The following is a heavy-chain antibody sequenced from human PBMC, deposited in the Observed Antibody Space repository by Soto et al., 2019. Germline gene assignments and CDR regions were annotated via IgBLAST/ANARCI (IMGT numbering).Heavy chain of an antibody. CDR3: ARGPPRGAYTTHFDH. CDR1: GYPFTAYY. Sequence: ASVKVSCKASGYPFTAYYIHWIRQAPGQGLQWMGRVNPIVNSTTYAEKFQGRVTVTWDTSTSTVFLEMISLRSEDSALYYCARGPPRGAYTTHFDHWGQGSLVTVSS. V-gene: IGHV1-46*01. CDR2: VNPIVNST. J-gene: IGHJ5*02. D-gene: IGHD1-1*01.